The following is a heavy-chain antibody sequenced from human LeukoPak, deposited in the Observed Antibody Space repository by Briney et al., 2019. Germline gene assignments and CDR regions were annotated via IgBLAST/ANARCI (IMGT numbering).Heavy chain of an antibody. V-gene: IGHV4-38-2*02. Sequence: SETLSLTCTVSGYSISSGYYWGWIRQPPGKGLEWIGSIYHSGSTYYNPSLKSRVTISVDTSKNQFSLKLSSVTAADTAVYYCARVGSHIVVVTAIINWFDPWGQGTLVTVSS. J-gene: IGHJ5*02. CDR1: GYSISSGYY. CDR3: ARVGSHIVVVTAIINWFDP. CDR2: IYHSGST. D-gene: IGHD2-21*02.